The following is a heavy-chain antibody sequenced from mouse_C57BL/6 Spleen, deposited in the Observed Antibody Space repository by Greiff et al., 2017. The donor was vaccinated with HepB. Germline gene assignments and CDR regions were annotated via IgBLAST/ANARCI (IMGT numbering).Heavy chain of an antibody. V-gene: IGHV1-50*01. Sequence: VQLQQPGAELVKPGASVKLSCKASGYTFTSYWMQWVNQRPGQGLEWIGEIDPSDSYTNYNQKFKGKATLTVDTSSSTAYMQLSSLTSEDSAVYYCARSLTGTRYFDYWGQGTTLTVSS. CDR1: GYTFTSYW. D-gene: IGHD4-1*01. CDR3: ARSLTGTRYFDY. J-gene: IGHJ2*01. CDR2: IDPSDSYT.